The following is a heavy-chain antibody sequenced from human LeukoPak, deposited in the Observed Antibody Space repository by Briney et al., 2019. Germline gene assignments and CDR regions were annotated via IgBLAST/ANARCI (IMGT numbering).Heavy chain of an antibody. CDR1: GGSFSGYY. CDR3: ARGRVGYYDSSGYYY. J-gene: IGHJ4*02. D-gene: IGHD3-22*01. V-gene: IGHV4-34*01. CDR2: INHSGST. Sequence: SETLSLTCAVYGGSFSGYYWSWIRQPPGKGLEWIGEINHSGSTNYNPSLKSRVTISVDTSKNQFSLKLSSVTAADTAVYYYARGRVGYYDSSGYYYWGQGTLVTVSS.